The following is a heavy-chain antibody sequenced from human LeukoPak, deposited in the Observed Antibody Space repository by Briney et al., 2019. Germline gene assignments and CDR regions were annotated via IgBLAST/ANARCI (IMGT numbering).Heavy chain of an antibody. J-gene: IGHJ4*02. D-gene: IGHD1-26*01. CDR1: GGSISSSSYY. Sequence: SETLSLTCTVSGGSISSSSYYWGWIRQPPGKGLEWIGSIYYSGSTYYNPSLKSRVTLSVDTSKNQFSLKLSSVTAADTAVYYCARLGGTTDFDYWGQGTLVTVSS. CDR2: IYYSGST. CDR3: ARLGGTTDFDY. V-gene: IGHV4-39*01.